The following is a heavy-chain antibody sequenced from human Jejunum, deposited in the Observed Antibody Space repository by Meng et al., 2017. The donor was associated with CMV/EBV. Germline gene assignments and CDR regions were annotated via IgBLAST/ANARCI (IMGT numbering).Heavy chain of an antibody. CDR3: ARQKCGGDCDMDV. J-gene: IGHJ6*02. D-gene: IGHD2-21*01. CDR2: IKQDGSER. Sequence: FGFTFSSYWMNWVRQVPGKGLEWVANIKQDGSERYYVESVKGRFTISRNNAKKSLFLQMDGLRAEDTAIYYCARQKCGGDCDMDVWGQGTTVTVSS. V-gene: IGHV3-7*01. CDR1: GFTFSSYW.